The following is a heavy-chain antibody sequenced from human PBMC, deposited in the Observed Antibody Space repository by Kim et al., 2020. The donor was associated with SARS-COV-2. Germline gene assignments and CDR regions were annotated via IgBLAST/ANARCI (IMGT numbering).Heavy chain of an antibody. Sequence: GESLKISCKGSGYSFSNYWIGWVRQMPGKGLEWMGIIYPGDSDTRYSPAFQGQVTISVDKSISTAYLQWSSLKASDTAIYYCARHPGYSWYLFWGQGTLVPVSS. CDR1: GYSFSNYW. CDR3: ARHPGYSWYLF. D-gene: IGHD6-13*01. J-gene: IGHJ4*02. V-gene: IGHV5-51*01. CDR2: IYPGDSDT.